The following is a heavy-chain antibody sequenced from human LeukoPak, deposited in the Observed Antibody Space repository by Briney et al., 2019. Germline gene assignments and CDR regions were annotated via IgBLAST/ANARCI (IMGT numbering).Heavy chain of an antibody. Sequence: GSLRLSCSASGFTFSSYEMNWVRQAPGKGLEWVSYISSNGSTIYYADSVRGRFTISRDNAKNSLYLQMNSLRAEDTAVYYCAREPRETYCGGDCYPGTGSPWGQGTLVTVSS. CDR1: GFTFSSYE. V-gene: IGHV3-48*03. CDR2: ISSNGSTI. D-gene: IGHD2-21*02. J-gene: IGHJ5*02. CDR3: AREPRETYCGGDCYPGTGSP.